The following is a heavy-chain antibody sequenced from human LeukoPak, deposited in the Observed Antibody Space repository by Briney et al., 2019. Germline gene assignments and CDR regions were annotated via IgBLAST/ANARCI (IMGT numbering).Heavy chain of an antibody. V-gene: IGHV1-18*01. Sequence: ASVKVSCKASGYTFANFGINWVRQAPGQGLEWMGWISAYNVNTNYTQKFQGRVTMTTDTSTGIAYMELRSLRSDDTAVYYCARDDGDYWGQGTLVTVSS. CDR3: ARDDGDY. CDR1: GYTFANFG. J-gene: IGHJ4*02. CDR2: ISAYNVNT.